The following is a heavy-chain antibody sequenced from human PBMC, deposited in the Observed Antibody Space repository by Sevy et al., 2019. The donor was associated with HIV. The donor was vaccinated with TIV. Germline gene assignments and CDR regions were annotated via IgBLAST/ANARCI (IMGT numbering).Heavy chain of an antibody. CDR3: TRDGGGGNILAGYYYYDTDV. CDR1: GFTFGDFA. J-gene: IGHJ6*02. D-gene: IGHD2-21*01. Sequence: GGSLRLSCATSGFTFGDFAMSWFRQAPGKGLEWVGFIRSKDYGGTTEYAGSVKGRFTISRDDSKNIVYMQMNSLKTEDTAVYFCTRDGGGGNILAGYYYYDTDVWGQGTTVTVSS. CDR2: IRSKDYGGTT. V-gene: IGHV3-49*03.